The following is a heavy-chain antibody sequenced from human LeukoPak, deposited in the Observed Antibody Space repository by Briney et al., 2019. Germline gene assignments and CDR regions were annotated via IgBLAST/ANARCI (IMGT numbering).Heavy chain of an antibody. CDR1: GGSISSSTYY. V-gene: IGHV4-39*07. D-gene: IGHD2-15*01. Sequence: SETLSLTCTVSGGSISSSTYYWGWIRQPPGKGLEWIGSIYYSGSTYYNPSLKSRVTMSVDTSKNQFSLKLGSVTAADTAVYYCARDSKSGVDDDAFDIWGQGTMVTVSS. CDR3: ARDSKSGVDDDAFDI. CDR2: IYYSGST. J-gene: IGHJ3*02.